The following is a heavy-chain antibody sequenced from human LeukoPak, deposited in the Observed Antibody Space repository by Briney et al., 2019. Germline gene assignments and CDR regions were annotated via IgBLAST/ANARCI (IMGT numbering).Heavy chain of an antibody. Sequence: PGGSLRLSCAASGFTFRSYAMSWVRQAPGKGLEWVSAIRGSGDRTHYADSVNGRFTISRDNSKNTLYLQMNSLRAEDTAVYYCAKERGLYVDTAASDYWGQGSLVTVSS. CDR1: GFTFRSYA. D-gene: IGHD5-18*01. CDR2: IRGSGDRT. J-gene: IGHJ4*02. V-gene: IGHV3-23*01. CDR3: AKERGLYVDTAASDY.